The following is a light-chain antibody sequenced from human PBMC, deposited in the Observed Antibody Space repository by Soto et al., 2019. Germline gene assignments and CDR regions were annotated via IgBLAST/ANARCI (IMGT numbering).Light chain of an antibody. Sequence: IQITQKPATLASSVGHKVTITCRASQSITNRLAWYQQKPGKAPKVLIYDASNLEYGVPSRFSGSGSGTEFTLTISSLQPDDFATYYCQQYNSYPWTFGQG. CDR3: QQYNSYPWT. J-gene: IGKJ1*01. V-gene: IGKV1-5*01. CDR2: DAS. CDR1: QSITNR.